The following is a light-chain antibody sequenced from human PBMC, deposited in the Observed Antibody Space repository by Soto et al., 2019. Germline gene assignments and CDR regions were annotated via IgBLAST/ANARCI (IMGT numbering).Light chain of an antibody. CDR2: DAS. V-gene: IGKV3-11*01. Sequence: EIVLTQSPATLSLSPGERPTLSCRASQSVSNYLAWYQQKPGQAPRLLIYDASNRATDIPARFSGSGSGTDFTLTISSLQSEDVAVYYCQQYQNSPLTFGGGTKVDI. J-gene: IGKJ4*01. CDR3: QQYQNSPLT. CDR1: QSVSNY.